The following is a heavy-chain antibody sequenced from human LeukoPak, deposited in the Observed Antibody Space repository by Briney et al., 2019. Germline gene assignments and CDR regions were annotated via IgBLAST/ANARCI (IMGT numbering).Heavy chain of an antibody. CDR2: IIPIFGTA. V-gene: IGHV1-69*13. CDR1: GGTFSSYA. CDR3: ARVERPDYYDSSDYYYGMDV. Sequence: GASVKVSCKASGGTFSSYAISWVRQAPGQGLEWMGGIIPIFGTANYAQKFQGRVTITADESTSTACMELSSLRSEDTAVYYCARVERPDYYDSSDYYYGMDVWGQGTTVTVSS. J-gene: IGHJ6*02. D-gene: IGHD3-22*01.